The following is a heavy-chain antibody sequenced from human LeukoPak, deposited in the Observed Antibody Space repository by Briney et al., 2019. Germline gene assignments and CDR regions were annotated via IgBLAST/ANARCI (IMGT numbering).Heavy chain of an antibody. D-gene: IGHD3-22*01. CDR1: GGTFSSYA. CDR3: ARDHYYYDSSGYYRDY. CDR2: IIPILGIA. J-gene: IGHJ4*02. Sequence: SVKVSCKASGGTFSSYAISWVRQAPGQGLEWMGRIIPILGIANYAQKFQGRVTITADKSTSTAYMELSSLRSEDTAVYYCARDHYYYDSSGYYRDYWGQGTLVTVS. V-gene: IGHV1-69*04.